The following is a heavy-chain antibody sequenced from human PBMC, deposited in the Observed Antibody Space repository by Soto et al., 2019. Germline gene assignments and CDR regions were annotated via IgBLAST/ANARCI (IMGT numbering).Heavy chain of an antibody. J-gene: IGHJ4*02. D-gene: IGHD1-1*01. CDR1: GYRFTSSW. CDR2: IYPGDSDT. Sequence: EESLKISCKASGYRFTSSWIGWVRQMPWKGLEWMGIIYPGDSDTRYRPSFQGQVTISADKSSSTAYLQWNSLQASDTAMYYCARLPGIVAPGTVFLDNWGQGTMVTVSS. V-gene: IGHV5-51*01. CDR3: ARLPGIVAPGTVFLDN.